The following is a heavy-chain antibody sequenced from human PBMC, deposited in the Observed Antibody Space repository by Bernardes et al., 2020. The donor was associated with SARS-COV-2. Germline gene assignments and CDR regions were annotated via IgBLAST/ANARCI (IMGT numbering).Heavy chain of an antibody. CDR3: AKNNWNDDYFDY. CDR1: GFTFRSSS. V-gene: IGHV3-48*04. D-gene: IGHD1-1*01. J-gene: IGHJ4*02. CDR2: ISPSSSTI. Sequence: GGSLRLSCAASGFTFRSSSMNWVRQAPGKGLEWVSYISPSSSTIYYADSVKGRFTISRDNAKNSLYLQMNSLRAEDTAVYFCAKNNWNDDYFDYWGQGTLVTVSS.